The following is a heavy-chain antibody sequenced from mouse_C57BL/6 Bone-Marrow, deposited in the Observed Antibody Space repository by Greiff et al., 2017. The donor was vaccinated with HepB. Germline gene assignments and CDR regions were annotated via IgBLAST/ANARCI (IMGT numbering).Heavy chain of an antibody. J-gene: IGHJ3*01. CDR1: GYTFTSYW. Sequence: QVQLQQPGAELVMPGASVKLSCKASGYTFTSYWMHWVKQRPGQGLEWIGEIDPSDSYTNYNQKFKGKSTLTVDKSSSTAYMQLSSLTSEDSAVYYCARLAYDYDWFADWGQGTLVTVSA. D-gene: IGHD2-4*01. V-gene: IGHV1-69*01. CDR3: ARLAYDYDWFAD. CDR2: IDPSDSYT.